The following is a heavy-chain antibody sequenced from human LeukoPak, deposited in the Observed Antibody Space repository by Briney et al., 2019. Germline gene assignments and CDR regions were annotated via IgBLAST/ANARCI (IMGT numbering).Heavy chain of an antibody. V-gene: IGHV4-4*07. CDR1: GGSISSYY. Sequence: SETLSLTCTVSGGSISSYYWSWIRQPAGKGLEWIGRIYSSGSTSSNPSLKSRVTMSVDTSKNQFSLKLSSVTAADTAVYYCARAEYYYYYMDVWGKGTTVTVSS. CDR2: IYSSGST. J-gene: IGHJ6*03. CDR3: ARAEYYYYYMDV.